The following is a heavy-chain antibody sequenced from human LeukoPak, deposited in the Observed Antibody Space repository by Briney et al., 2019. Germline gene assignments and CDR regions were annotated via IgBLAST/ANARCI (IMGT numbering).Heavy chain of an antibody. CDR1: GGSISSYY. D-gene: IGHD5-24*01. Sequence: SETLSLTCTVSGGSISSYYWSWIRQPPGKVLEWIGYIYYSGSTNYNLSLKSRVTISVDTSKNQFSLKLSSVTAADTAVYYCARDSTLEGYFDYWGQGTLVTVSS. J-gene: IGHJ4*02. CDR3: ARDSTLEGYFDY. V-gene: IGHV4-59*12. CDR2: IYYSGST.